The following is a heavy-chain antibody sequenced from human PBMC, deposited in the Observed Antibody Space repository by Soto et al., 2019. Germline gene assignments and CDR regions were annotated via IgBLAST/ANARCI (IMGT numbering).Heavy chain of an antibody. CDR1: GFTFSTYN. CDR2: IRRGSLSV. D-gene: IGHD3-16*01. J-gene: IGHJ4*02. CDR3: AKTLWGDLSFFDY. Sequence: EVQLVESGGGLVKHGGSLRLSCAASGFTFSTYNMNWVRQAPGKGLEWVSSIRRGSLSVFYADSVKGRFTISRDDARNSLFLQMNSLRAEDTAVYYCAKTLWGDLSFFDYWGPGTLVTVSS. V-gene: IGHV3-21*01.